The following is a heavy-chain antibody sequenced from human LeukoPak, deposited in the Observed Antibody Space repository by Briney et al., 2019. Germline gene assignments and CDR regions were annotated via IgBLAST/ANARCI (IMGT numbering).Heavy chain of an antibody. V-gene: IGHV3-74*03. Sequence: GGSLRLSCAASGFTFSSYWMHWVRQAPGKGLVWLSRINSDGSTTTYADSVRGRFIISRDNAKNTLYLQMNSLRAEDTAVYYCARSLRGYSLVHYYYYMDVWGKGTTVTVSS. CDR1: GFTFSSYW. J-gene: IGHJ6*03. D-gene: IGHD5-12*01. CDR3: ARSLRGYSLVHYYYYMDV. CDR2: INSDGSTT.